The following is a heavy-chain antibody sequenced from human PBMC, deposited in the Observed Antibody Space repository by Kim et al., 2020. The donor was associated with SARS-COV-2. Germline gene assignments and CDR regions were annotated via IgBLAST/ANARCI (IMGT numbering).Heavy chain of an antibody. CDR2: INHSGST. V-gene: IGHV4-34*01. J-gene: IGHJ4*02. CDR1: GGSFSGYY. Sequence: SETLSLTCAVYGGSFSGYYWSWIRQLPGKGLEWIGEINHSGSTNYNPSLKSRVTISVDTSKNQFSLKLSSVTAADTAVYYCARGHYYDSSGYYAHFLFDYWGQGTLVTVSS. D-gene: IGHD3-22*01. CDR3: ARGHYYDSSGYYAHFLFDY.